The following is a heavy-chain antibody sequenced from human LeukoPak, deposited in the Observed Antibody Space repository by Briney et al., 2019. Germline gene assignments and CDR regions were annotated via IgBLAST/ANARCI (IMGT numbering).Heavy chain of an antibody. CDR1: GFTFSSYA. CDR3: AKDGGYQLSDS. V-gene: IGHV3-23*01. D-gene: IGHD2-2*01. CDR2: ISGSGGST. J-gene: IGHJ5*01. Sequence: GGSLRLSCAASGFTFSSYAMSWVRQAPEKGREWVSAISGSGGSTYYADSVKGRFTISRDNSKNTLYLQMNSLRAEDTAVYYCAKDGGYQLSDSWGQGTLVTVSS.